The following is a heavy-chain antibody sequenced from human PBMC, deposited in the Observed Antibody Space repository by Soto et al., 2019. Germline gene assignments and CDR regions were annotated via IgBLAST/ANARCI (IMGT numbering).Heavy chain of an antibody. Sequence: EVQLVESGGGLVQPGRSLRLSCAASGFTFDDYAMHWVRQAPGKGLEWVSGIGWNSGSIGYADSVKGRFTISRDNAKNALYLQMNRLSAEDTALYYCAKGDSSSFYYGMDVWGQGTKVTVSS. CDR3: AKGDSSSFYYGMDV. D-gene: IGHD6-13*01. V-gene: IGHV3-9*01. CDR1: GFTFDDYA. CDR2: IGWNSGSI. J-gene: IGHJ6*01.